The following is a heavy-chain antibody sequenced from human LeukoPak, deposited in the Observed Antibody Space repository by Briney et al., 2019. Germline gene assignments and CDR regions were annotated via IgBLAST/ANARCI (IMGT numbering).Heavy chain of an antibody. CDR1: GGSISSGGYY. CDR3: ARAVVVPAAIPDYYFDY. V-gene: IGHV4-31*03. Sequence: SEPLSLPCTVSGGSISSGGYYWSWIRQHPGKGLEWIGYIYYSGSTYYNPSLKSRVTISVDTSKNQFSLKLSSVTAADTAVYYCARAVVVPAAIPDYYFDYWGQGPLVTVSS. CDR2: IYYSGST. J-gene: IGHJ4*02. D-gene: IGHD2-2*02.